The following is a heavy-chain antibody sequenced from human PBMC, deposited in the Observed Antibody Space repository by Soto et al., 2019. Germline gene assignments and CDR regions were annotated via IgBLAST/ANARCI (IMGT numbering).Heavy chain of an antibody. CDR2: ISYDGNSQ. V-gene: IGHV3-30-3*01. Sequence: QVQLVESGGGVVQPGTSLRLSCVASGFTLSSYSIHWVRQAPGKGLDWVAVISYDGNSQFYGDSVKGRFIVSRDNSSNTLYLQLNNLQGEDTAVYYCAKVSRPSRVSTPDFDYWGQGTLVTVSS. CDR1: GFTLSSYS. CDR3: AKVSRPSRVSTPDFDY. D-gene: IGHD3-10*01. J-gene: IGHJ4*02.